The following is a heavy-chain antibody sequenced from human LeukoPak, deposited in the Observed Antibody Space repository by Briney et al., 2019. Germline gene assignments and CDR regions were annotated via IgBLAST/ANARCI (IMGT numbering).Heavy chain of an antibody. V-gene: IGHV3-74*01. CDR2: INSDGSST. Sequence: PGGSLRLSCAASGFTFSSYWMHWVRQAPGKGLVWVSRINSDGSSTSYADSVKGRFTISRDNAKNTLYLQMNSLRAEDTAVYYCARARTQLGEDYFDYWGQGTLVTVSS. CDR3: ARARTQLGEDYFDY. J-gene: IGHJ4*02. D-gene: IGHD1-1*01. CDR1: GFTFSSYW.